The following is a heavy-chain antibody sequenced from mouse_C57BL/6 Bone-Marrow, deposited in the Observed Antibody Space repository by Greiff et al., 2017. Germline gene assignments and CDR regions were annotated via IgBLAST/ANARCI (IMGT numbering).Heavy chain of an antibody. CDR2: ISGGGGNT. CDR1: GFTFSSYT. V-gene: IGHV5-9*01. Sequence: EVQGVESGGGLVKPGGSLKLSCAASGFTFSSYTMSWVRQTPEKRLEWVATISGGGGNTYYPDSVKGRFTISRDNAKNTLYLQMSSLRSEDTALYYCARRRGYFDYWGQGTTLTVAS. CDR3: ARRRGYFDY. J-gene: IGHJ2*01.